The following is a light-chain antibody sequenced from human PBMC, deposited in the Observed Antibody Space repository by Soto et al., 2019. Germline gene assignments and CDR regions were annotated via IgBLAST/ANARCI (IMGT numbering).Light chain of an antibody. J-gene: IGLJ2*01. CDR3: ATWDDSLNGVV. Sequence: QSVLTQPPSVSGTPGQRVTISCSGSSFNVGGNTVNWYQQVTGTAPKFLINSNNQRPSGVPDRFSGSKSGTSASLAISGLQSEDEADYYCATWDDSLNGVVFGGGTKLTVL. V-gene: IGLV1-44*01. CDR2: SNN. CDR1: SFNVGGNT.